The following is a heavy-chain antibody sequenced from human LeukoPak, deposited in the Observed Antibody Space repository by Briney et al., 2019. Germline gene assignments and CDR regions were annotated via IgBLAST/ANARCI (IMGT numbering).Heavy chain of an antibody. J-gene: IGHJ3*02. Sequence: PGGSLRLSCAASGFTFSSYWMHWVRQGPGKGLVWVSRIKTDGTTTNYADSVKGRFTISRDNAKNTLYLQMNGLTVEDTAVYYCARASPQRYGDFDIWGKGTMVSVSS. CDR1: GFTFSSYW. D-gene: IGHD4/OR15-4a*01. V-gene: IGHV3-74*01. CDR3: ARASPQRYGDFDI. CDR2: IKTDGTTT.